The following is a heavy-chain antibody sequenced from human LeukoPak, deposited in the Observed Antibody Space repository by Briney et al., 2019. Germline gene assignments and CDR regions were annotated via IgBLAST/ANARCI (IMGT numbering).Heavy chain of an antibody. CDR1: GYTFTSDY. V-gene: IGHV1-46*01. Sequence: ASVKVSCKASGYTFTSDYMHWVRQAPGQGLEWMGIINPSGGSTSYAQKFQGRVTMTRDTSTSTVYMELSSLRSEDTAVYYCARALWFGAEGDYWGQGTLVTVSS. J-gene: IGHJ4*02. D-gene: IGHD3-10*01. CDR2: INPSGGST. CDR3: ARALWFGAEGDY.